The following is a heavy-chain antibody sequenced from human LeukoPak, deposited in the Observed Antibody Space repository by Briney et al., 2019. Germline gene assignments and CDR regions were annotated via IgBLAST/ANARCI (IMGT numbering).Heavy chain of an antibody. CDR2: ISTGSSYI. Sequence: GGSLRLSCVASGFTFSSYSMNWVRQAPGKGLEWVSFISTGSSYIYYADSLKGRFTISRDNSKNTLYLQMNSLRAEDTAVYYCARDLDGSADWGQGTLVTVSS. V-gene: IGHV3-21*01. J-gene: IGHJ4*02. D-gene: IGHD3-10*01. CDR1: GFTFSSYS. CDR3: ARDLDGSAD.